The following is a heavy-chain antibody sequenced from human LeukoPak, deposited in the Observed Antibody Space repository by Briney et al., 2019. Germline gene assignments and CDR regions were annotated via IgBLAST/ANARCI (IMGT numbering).Heavy chain of an antibody. CDR1: GFTFDDYA. V-gene: IGHV3-9*03. J-gene: IGHJ4*02. CDR2: ISWNSVSI. CDR3: AKGTRMIFGAVAFDY. D-gene: IGHD3-3*01. Sequence: GRSLRLSCAASGFTFDDYAMHWVRQAPGKGLEWVSGISWNSVSIGYADSVKGRFTISRDNAKNSLYLQMNSLRAEDMALYYCAKGTRMIFGAVAFDYWGQGTLVTVSS.